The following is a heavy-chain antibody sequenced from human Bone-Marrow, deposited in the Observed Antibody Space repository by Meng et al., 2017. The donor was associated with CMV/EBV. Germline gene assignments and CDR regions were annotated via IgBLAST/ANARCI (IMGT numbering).Heavy chain of an antibody. CDR3: ARVPQYDSSGYYSP. CDR1: GYTFSGYS. V-gene: IGHV1-2*02. D-gene: IGHD3-22*01. J-gene: IGHJ5*02. CDR2: INPNTGGT. Sequence: ASVKVSCKASGYTFSGYSINWVRQAPGQGLEWMGWINPNTGGTNYAQKFQGRFTMTRDTSIRTAYMELSTLRSDDTAVYYCARVPQYDSSGYYSPWGQGTLVTVSS.